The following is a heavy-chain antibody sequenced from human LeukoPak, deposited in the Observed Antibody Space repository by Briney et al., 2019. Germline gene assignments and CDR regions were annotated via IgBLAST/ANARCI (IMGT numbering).Heavy chain of an antibody. CDR1: GFTFSSYS. J-gene: IGHJ4*02. D-gene: IGHD3/OR15-3a*01. CDR2: ISSSSSYI. V-gene: IGHV3-21*01. Sequence: GGSLRLSCAASGFTFSSYSMDWVRQAPGKGLEWVSSISSSSSYIYYADSVKGRFTISRDNAKNSLYLQMNSLRAEDTAVYYCARGGLGADLDYWGQGTLVTVSS. CDR3: ARGGLGADLDY.